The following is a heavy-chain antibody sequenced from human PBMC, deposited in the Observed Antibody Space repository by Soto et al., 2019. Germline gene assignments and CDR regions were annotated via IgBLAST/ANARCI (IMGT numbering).Heavy chain of an antibody. CDR2: INSDGGRT. J-gene: IGHJ4*02. Sequence: GGSLRLSCAASGFTFSSHWMHWVRQAPGTGLVWVSYINSDGGRTSYADSVKGRFTISRDNAKNTLYLQMNTLRADDTAVYYCARGGRSATSCLDYWGQGTLVTVSS. D-gene: IGHD2-2*01. V-gene: IGHV3-74*01. CDR1: GFTFSSHW. CDR3: ARGGRSATSCLDY.